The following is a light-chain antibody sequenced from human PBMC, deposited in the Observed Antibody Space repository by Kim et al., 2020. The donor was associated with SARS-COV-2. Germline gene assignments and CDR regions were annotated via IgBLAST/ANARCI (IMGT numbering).Light chain of an antibody. CDR3: QQYDTFWT. V-gene: IGKV1-5*03. J-gene: IGKJ1*01. Sequence: DIQMTQSPSTLSASVGDKVTITCRASQNINTLVAWYQQKPGKVPTVLIKKASNLERGVPSRFSGSGSGTEFTLIISSLQPDDFATYYCQQYDTFWTFGQGTKVDIK. CDR1: QNINTL. CDR2: KAS.